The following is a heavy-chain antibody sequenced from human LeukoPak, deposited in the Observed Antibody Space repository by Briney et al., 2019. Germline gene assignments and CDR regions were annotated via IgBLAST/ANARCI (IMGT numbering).Heavy chain of an antibody. Sequence: ASVKVFCKASGYTFTGYYMHWVRQAPGQGLEWMGRINPHSGGTNYAQKFQGRFTITRDTSISTAYMELSRLRSDDTAVYYCASSTQYYYDSSGQYYFDYWGQGTLVTVSS. V-gene: IGHV1-2*06. CDR2: INPHSGGT. J-gene: IGHJ4*02. CDR1: GYTFTGYY. CDR3: ASSTQYYYDSSGQYYFDY. D-gene: IGHD3-22*01.